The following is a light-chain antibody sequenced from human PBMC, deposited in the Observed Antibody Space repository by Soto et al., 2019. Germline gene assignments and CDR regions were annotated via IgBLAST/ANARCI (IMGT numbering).Light chain of an antibody. CDR1: QSISSNY. V-gene: IGKV3-20*01. Sequence: EIVLTQSPGTLSLSPGERATLSCRASQSISSNYLAWYQQRPGQAPRLLIFGASYRATGIPDRFSGSASGTDFTPTISILEPEDFAVYYCQQYSSAPPVYTFGPGTKVDSK. CDR3: QQYSSAPPVYT. CDR2: GAS. J-gene: IGKJ3*01.